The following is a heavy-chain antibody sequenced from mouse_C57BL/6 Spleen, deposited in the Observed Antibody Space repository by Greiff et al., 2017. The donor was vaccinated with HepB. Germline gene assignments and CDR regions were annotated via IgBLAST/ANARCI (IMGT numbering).Heavy chain of an antibody. CDR1: GYTFTSYW. J-gene: IGHJ4*01. CDR2: IDPSDSYT. V-gene: IGHV1-69*01. CDR3: ARTKGYGSSMDY. D-gene: IGHD1-1*01. Sequence: VKLQQPGAELVMPGASVKLSCKASGYTFTSYWMHWVKQRPGQGLEWIGEIDPSDSYTNYNQKFKGKSTLTVDKSSSTAYMQLSSLTSEDSAVYYCARTKGYGSSMDYWGQGTSVTVSS.